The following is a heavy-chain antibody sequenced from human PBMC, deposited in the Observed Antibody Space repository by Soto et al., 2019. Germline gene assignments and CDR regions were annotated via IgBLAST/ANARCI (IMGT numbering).Heavy chain of an antibody. V-gene: IGHV4-59*08. CDR1: GGSISSYY. D-gene: IGHD3-16*02. Sequence: ETLSLTCTVSGGSISSYYWSWIRQPPGKGLEWIGYIYYSGSTNYNPSLKSRVTISVDTSKNQFSLKLSSVTAADTAVYYCARAYYDYIWGSYRYTVFDYWGQGTLVTVSS. J-gene: IGHJ4*02. CDR2: IYYSGST. CDR3: ARAYYDYIWGSYRYTVFDY.